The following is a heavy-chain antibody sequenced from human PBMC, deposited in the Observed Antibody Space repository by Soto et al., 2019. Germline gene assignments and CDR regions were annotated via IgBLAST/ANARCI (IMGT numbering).Heavy chain of an antibody. Sequence: QVQLVQSGAEVKKPWSSVKVSCKASGGTFSSYAISWVRQAPGQGLEWMGGIIPIFGTANYAQKFQGRVTIAADESTSTAYMELSSLRSKDTAVYYCARDVAVAGTNWFAPWGQGTPVIVSS. CDR3: ARDVAVAGTNWFAP. D-gene: IGHD6-19*01. V-gene: IGHV1-69*01. CDR1: GGTFSSYA. J-gene: IGHJ5*02. CDR2: IIPIFGTA.